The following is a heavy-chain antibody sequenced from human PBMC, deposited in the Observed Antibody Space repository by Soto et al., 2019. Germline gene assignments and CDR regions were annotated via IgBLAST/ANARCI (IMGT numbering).Heavy chain of an antibody. CDR2: ISGSGGST. CDR1: GFTFSSYA. J-gene: IGHJ5*02. Sequence: LRLSCAASGFTFSSYAMSWVRQAPGKGLEWVSAISGSGGSTYYADSVKGRFTISRDNSKNTLYLQMNSLRAEDTAVYYCAKDRGGSYYKYWFDPWGQGTLVTVSS. D-gene: IGHD1-26*01. V-gene: IGHV3-23*01. CDR3: AKDRGGSYYKYWFDP.